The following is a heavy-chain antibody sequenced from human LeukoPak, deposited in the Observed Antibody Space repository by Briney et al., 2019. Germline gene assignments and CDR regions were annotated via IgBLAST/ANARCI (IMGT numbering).Heavy chain of an antibody. CDR1: GYTFTGYY. Sequence: ASVKVSCKASGYTFTGYYMHWVRQAPGQGLEWMGWINPNSGGTNYAQKFQGRVTMTRDTSISTAYMELSRLRSDDTAVYYCARDRGLRAYYFDYWGQGTLSPSPQ. J-gene: IGHJ4*02. CDR2: INPNSGGT. D-gene: IGHD3-10*01. V-gene: IGHV1-2*02. CDR3: ARDRGLRAYYFDY.